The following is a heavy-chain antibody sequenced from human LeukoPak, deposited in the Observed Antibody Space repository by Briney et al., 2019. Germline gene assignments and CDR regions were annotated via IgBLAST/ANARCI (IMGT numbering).Heavy chain of an antibody. J-gene: IGHJ3*02. CDR2: INISGST. D-gene: IGHD6-13*01. Sequence: SETLSLTCTVSGGSISSDYWSWIRQPAGKGQEWIGRINISGSTNYNPSLKSRVTMSVDTSKNQFSLKLSSVTAADTAVYYCAREKSSWSGLDAFDIWGQGTMVTVSS. CDR1: GGSISSDY. CDR3: AREKSSWSGLDAFDI. V-gene: IGHV4-4*07.